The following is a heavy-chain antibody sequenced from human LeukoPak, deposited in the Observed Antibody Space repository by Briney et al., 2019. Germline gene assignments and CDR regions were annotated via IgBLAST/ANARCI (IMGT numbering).Heavy chain of an antibody. CDR1: GFTFSNYW. J-gene: IGHJ4*02. V-gene: IGHV3-7*01. CDR3: ARVLRGDYVGY. D-gene: IGHD4-17*01. Sequence: GGSLRLSCAVSGFTFSNYWMNWVRQAPGKGLEWMANIKQDGIEKNYMDSVMGRFTISRDNAKNSLYLQMNSLRVEDTAVYYCARVLRGDYVGYWGQGTLVTVSS. CDR2: IKQDGIEK.